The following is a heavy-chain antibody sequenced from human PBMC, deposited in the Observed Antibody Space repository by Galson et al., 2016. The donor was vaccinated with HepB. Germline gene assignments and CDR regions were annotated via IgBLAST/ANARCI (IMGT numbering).Heavy chain of an antibody. V-gene: IGHV3-21*01. D-gene: IGHD3-22*01. J-gene: IGHJ4*02. CDR3: ASGELDYDSRFDY. CDR1: GFTFSSYN. Sequence: SLRLSCAASGFTFSSYNINWVRQAPGKGLEWVSSISSSSSYIYYADSVKGRFTISRDNAKNSLYLQMNSLRAEDTAVYYCASGELDYDSRFDYWGQGTLGTVPS. CDR2: ISSSSSYI.